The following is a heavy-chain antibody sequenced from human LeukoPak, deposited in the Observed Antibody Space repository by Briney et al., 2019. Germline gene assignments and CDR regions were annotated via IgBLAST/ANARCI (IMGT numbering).Heavy chain of an antibody. Sequence: PSETLSLTCTVSGGSISSRSYYWGWIRQPPGKGLEWIGIIYHSGSTYYNPSLKSRVTISVDTSKNQFSLKLSSVTAADTAVYYCARDGGGGSYYDNWFDPWGQGTLVTVSS. J-gene: IGHJ5*02. CDR2: IYHSGST. V-gene: IGHV4-39*07. CDR3: ARDGGGGSYYDNWFDP. CDR1: GGSISSRSYY. D-gene: IGHD1-26*01.